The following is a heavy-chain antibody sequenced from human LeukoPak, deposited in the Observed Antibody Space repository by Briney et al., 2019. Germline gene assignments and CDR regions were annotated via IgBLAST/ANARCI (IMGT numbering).Heavy chain of an antibody. Sequence: SGGSLRRSCAASGFTCDDYGMSWVGQAPGQGLEWVSGINWNGGSTAYADSVKGRFTISRDNAKNSLYLQMNSLRAEDTALYDCARAGSSTSSGGFDPWGQGTLVTVSS. CDR3: ARAGSSTSSGGFDP. J-gene: IGHJ5*02. CDR1: GFTCDDYG. CDR2: INWNGGST. D-gene: IGHD2-2*01. V-gene: IGHV3-20*01.